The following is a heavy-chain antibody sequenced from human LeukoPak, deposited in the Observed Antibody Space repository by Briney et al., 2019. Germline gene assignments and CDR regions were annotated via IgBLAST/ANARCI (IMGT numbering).Heavy chain of an antibody. J-gene: IGHJ4*02. CDR2: ISYDGSNK. CDR1: GFTFSSYG. Sequence: GGSLRLSCAASGFTFSSYGMHWVRQAPGKGLEWVAVISYDGSNKYYADSVKGRFTISRDNSKNTLYLQMNSLRADDTAVYYCARDPSNTSGWRAYFDYWGQGTPVTVSS. CDR3: ARDPSNTSGWRAYFDY. D-gene: IGHD6-19*01. V-gene: IGHV3-30*03.